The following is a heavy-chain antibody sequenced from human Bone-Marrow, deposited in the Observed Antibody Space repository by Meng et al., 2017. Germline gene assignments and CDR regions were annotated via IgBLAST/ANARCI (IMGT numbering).Heavy chain of an antibody. V-gene: IGHV3-23*01. D-gene: IGHD3-22*01. J-gene: IGHJ4*02. CDR3: AKGGDYYYDSSGYYYYFDY. Sequence: GESLKISCAASGFTFSSYAMSWVRQAPGKGLEWVSAISGSGGSTYYADSVKGRFTISRDNSKNTLYLQMNSLRAEDTAVYYCAKGGDYYYDSSGYYYYFDYWGQGTLVTVSS. CDR1: GFTFSSYA. CDR2: ISGSGGST.